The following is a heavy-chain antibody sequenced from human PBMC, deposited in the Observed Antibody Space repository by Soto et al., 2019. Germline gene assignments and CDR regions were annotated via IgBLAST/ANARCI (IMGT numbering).Heavy chain of an antibody. J-gene: IGHJ4*02. CDR2: VSKGDYT. D-gene: IGHD6-19*01. CDR3: TREDRIIIPAVADF. CDR1: GFTFPNYG. Sequence: EVQLLESGGGLVRPGGSLTLSCAVSGFTFPNYGSNWVRQAPGKGLEWVSSVSKGDYTYYSESVKGRFTISRDNARNSVSLQMDNLRAEDTAVYYCTREDRIIIPAVADFWGQGTLVTGSS. V-gene: IGHV3-21*01.